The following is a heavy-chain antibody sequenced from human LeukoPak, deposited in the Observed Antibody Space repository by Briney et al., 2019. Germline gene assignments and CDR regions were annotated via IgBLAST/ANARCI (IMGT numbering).Heavy chain of an antibody. CDR3: AKSAFLTDI. D-gene: IGHD4/OR15-4a*01. CDR2: IYYSGST. V-gene: IGHV4-59*01. CDR1: GGSFSSFF. Sequence: SETLSLTCTVSGGSFSSFFWSWIRQPPGKGLEWIGCIYYSGSTNYNPSLKSRVTISVDTSKNQFSLKLSSVTAADTAVYYCAKSAFLTDIWGQGTMVTVSS. J-gene: IGHJ3*02.